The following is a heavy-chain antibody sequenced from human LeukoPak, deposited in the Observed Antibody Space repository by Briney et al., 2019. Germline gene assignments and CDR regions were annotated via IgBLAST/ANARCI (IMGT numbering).Heavy chain of an antibody. V-gene: IGHV4-59*08. J-gene: IGHJ4*02. CDR3: ARHVPNYGDYEGFDY. Sequence: PSETLSLTCTVSGDSISSYYWSWIRQPPGRGLEWVGSIYYSGSTNYNPSLKSRVTISVDTSKNQFSLKLSSVTAADTAVYYCARHVPNYGDYEGFDYWGQGTLVTVSS. CDR2: IYYSGST. CDR1: GDSISSYY. D-gene: IGHD4-17*01.